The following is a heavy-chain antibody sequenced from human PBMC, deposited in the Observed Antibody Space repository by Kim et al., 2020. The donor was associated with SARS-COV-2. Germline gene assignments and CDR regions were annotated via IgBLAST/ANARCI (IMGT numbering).Heavy chain of an antibody. Sequence: SVKVSCKASGGTFSSYAISWVRQAPGQGLEWMGGIIPIFGTANYAQKFQGRVTITADESTSTAYMELSSLRSEDTAVYYCARVLFTGTGFGLWGQGTLVTVSS. J-gene: IGHJ4*02. V-gene: IGHV1-69*13. CDR1: GGTFSSYA. CDR2: IIPIFGTA. CDR3: ARVLFTGTGFGL. D-gene: IGHD1-7*01.